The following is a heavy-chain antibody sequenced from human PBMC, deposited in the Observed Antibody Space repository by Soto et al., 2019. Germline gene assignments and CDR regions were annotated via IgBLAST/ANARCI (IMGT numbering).Heavy chain of an antibody. CDR1: GGSISSSSYY. V-gene: IGHV4-39*01. CDR2: IYYSGST. Sequence: SETLSLTCIVSGGSISSSSYYWGWIRQPPRKGLEWIGSIYYSGSTYYNPSLKSRVTISVDTSKNQFSLKLSSVTAADSAVYYCANGYYYDSSRYYQFDYWGQGTLVTVSS. CDR3: ANGYYYDSSRYYQFDY. D-gene: IGHD3-22*01. J-gene: IGHJ4*02.